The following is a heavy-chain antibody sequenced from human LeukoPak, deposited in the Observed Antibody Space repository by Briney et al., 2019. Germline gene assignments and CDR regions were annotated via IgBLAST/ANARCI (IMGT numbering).Heavy chain of an antibody. CDR2: FDPEDGET. CDR3: AADSLYYDFWSGYRDAFDI. J-gene: IGHJ3*02. V-gene: IGHV1-24*01. Sequence: ASVKVSCKVSGYTLTELSMHWVRQAPGKGLEWMGGFDPEDGETIYAQKFQGRVTMTEDTSTDTAYMELSSLRSEDTAVYYCAADSLYYDFWSGYRDAFDIWGQGTMVTVSS. D-gene: IGHD3-3*01. CDR1: GYTLTELS.